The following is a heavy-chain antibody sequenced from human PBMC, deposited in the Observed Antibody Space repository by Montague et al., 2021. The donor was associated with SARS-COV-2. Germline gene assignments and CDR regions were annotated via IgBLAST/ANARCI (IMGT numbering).Heavy chain of an antibody. CDR3: ARDPNSSGGNMGSF. D-gene: IGHD6-19*01. J-gene: IGHJ4*01. Sequence: SLRLSCAASGFAFSSSWMSWVRQSPGKGLELVAIMKYDGSEKHYVDSVKGRFTISRDNARRSVFLQMNSLRAEDTAVYFCARDPNSSGGNMGSFWGRGTLVSVSS. CDR2: MKYDGSEK. CDR1: GFAFSSSW. V-gene: IGHV3-7*01.